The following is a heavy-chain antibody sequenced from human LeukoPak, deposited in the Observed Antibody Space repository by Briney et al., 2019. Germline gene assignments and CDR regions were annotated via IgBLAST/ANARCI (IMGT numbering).Heavy chain of an antibody. CDR2: IIPILGTA. CDR1: GGTFSSYA. V-gene: IGHV1-69*10. CDR3: ARDSGSGNNDY. Sequence: GASVKVSCKASGGTFSSYAISWVRQAPGQGLEWMGGIIPILGTANYAQKFQGRVTFISNTSATTAFMELSSLRSEDAAVYYCARDSGSGNNDYWGQGTLVTVSS. D-gene: IGHD1-26*01. J-gene: IGHJ4*02.